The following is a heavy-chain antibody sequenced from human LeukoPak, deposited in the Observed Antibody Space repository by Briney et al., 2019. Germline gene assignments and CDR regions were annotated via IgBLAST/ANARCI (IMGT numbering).Heavy chain of an antibody. CDR2: MNPNSGNT. CDR1: GYTFTSYD. CDR3: ARSMKRLTIFGVVTSNWLDP. Sequence: ASVKVSCKASGYTFTSYDINWVRQATGQGLGWMGWMNPNSGNTGYAQKFQGRVTMTRNTSISTAYMELSILRSEDTAVYYCARSMKRLTIFGVVTSNWLDPWGQGTLVTVSS. V-gene: IGHV1-8*01. D-gene: IGHD3-3*01. J-gene: IGHJ5*02.